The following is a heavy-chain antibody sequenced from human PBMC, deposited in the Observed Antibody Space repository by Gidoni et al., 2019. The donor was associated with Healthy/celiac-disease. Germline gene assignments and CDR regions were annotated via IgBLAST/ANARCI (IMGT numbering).Heavy chain of an antibody. CDR2: IIPIFSTA. CDR1: GTTFSSYA. Sequence: QVQLVQSGAAAKKPGSSVQVSCTASGTTFSSYAISWVRQGPGQVLEWMGGIIPIFSTANYAQKFQGRVTITADKSTSTAYMERSSLRSEDTAVYYCAQAWGSSGYYHYYYGMDVWGRGTTVTVSS. J-gene: IGHJ6*02. CDR3: AQAWGSSGYYHYYYGMDV. V-gene: IGHV1-69*06. D-gene: IGHD3-22*01.